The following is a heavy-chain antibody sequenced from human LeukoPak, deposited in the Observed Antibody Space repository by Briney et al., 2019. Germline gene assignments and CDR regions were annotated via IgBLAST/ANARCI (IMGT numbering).Heavy chain of an antibody. CDR1: GFTFSSYS. J-gene: IGHJ4*02. D-gene: IGHD5-12*01. Sequence: GGSLRLSCAASGFTFSSYSMNWVRQAPGKGLEWASYISSSSSTIYYADSVKGRFTISRDNAKNSLYLQMNSLRDEDTAVYYCASSFYSGYGYWGQGTLVTVSS. CDR2: ISSSSSTI. V-gene: IGHV3-48*02. CDR3: ASSFYSGYGY.